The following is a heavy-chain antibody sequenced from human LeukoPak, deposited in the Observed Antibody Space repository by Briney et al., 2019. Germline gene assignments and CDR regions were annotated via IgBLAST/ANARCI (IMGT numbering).Heavy chain of an antibody. D-gene: IGHD3-22*01. Sequence: ASETLSLTCTVSGGSIRSSYYYWGWIRQPPGKGLEWIGSIYYSESTYYNPSLKSRVTISVDTSKNQFSLKLNSVTAADTAVYYCARRPGSSAYPHYFGMDVWGQGTSVTVSS. V-gene: IGHV4-39*01. CDR2: IYYSEST. J-gene: IGHJ6*02. CDR3: ARRPGSSAYPHYFGMDV. CDR1: GGSIRSSYYY.